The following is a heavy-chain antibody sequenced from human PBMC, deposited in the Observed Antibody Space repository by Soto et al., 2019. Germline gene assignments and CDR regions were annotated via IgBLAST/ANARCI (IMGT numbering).Heavy chain of an antibody. J-gene: IGHJ4*02. V-gene: IGHV4-34*01. Sequence: QVQLQQWGAGLVKPSETLSLSCAVYGQSFSGHSWAWIRQPPGKGLEWIGEINESGSTYYNPSLKRRVTITTATSKNQFSRKLSSVSAADTAAYFCARGSGIVALPGELEDVKYDYWGQGTLVNVSS. CDR2: INESGST. CDR1: GQSFSGHS. D-gene: IGHD1-1*01. CDR3: ARGSGIVALPGELEDVKYDY.